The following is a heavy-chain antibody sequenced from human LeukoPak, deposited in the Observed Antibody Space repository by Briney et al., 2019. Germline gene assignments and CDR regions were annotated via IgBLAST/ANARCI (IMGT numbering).Heavy chain of an antibody. J-gene: IGHJ4*02. CDR1: GYSISSGYY. CDR2: IYHSGST. D-gene: IGHD3-16*01. V-gene: IGHV4-38-2*02. Sequence: SETLSLTCTVSGYSISSGYYWGWIRQPPGKGLEWIGSIYHSGSTYYNPSLKSRVTISVDTSKNQFSLKLSSVTAAGTAVYYCARRRGFSRHHDYWGQGTLVTVSS. CDR3: ARRRGFSRHHDY.